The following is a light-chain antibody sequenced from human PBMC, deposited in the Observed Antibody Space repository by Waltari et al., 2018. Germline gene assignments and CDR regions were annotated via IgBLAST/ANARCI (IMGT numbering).Light chain of an antibody. V-gene: IGKV1-5*03. CDR2: NAS. CDR1: QTISSW. Sequence: DIQMTQSPSTLSASVGDRVTITCRASQTISSWLAWYQQTPGKPPKLLIYNASSLESGVPSTFSGSGSGTEFTLTISSLQPDDFATYYCQQYDSYPFTFGPGTRVDIK. J-gene: IGKJ3*01. CDR3: QQYDSYPFT.